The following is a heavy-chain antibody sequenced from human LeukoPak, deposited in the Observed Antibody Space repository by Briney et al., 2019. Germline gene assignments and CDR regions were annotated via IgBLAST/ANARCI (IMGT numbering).Heavy chain of an antibody. CDR2: IIPIFGTA. D-gene: IGHD3-9*01. Sequence: GASVKVSCKASGGTFSSYAISWVRQAPGQGLEWMGGIIPIFGTANYAQKFQGRVTITADESTSTAYMELSSLRSEDTAVYYCARGFPNVNKYYDILTGYPYYFDYWGQGTLVTVPS. V-gene: IGHV1-69*13. J-gene: IGHJ4*02. CDR3: ARGFPNVNKYYDILTGYPYYFDY. CDR1: GGTFSSYA.